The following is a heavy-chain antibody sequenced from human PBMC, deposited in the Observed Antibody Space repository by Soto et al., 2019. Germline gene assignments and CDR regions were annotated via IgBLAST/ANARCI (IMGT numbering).Heavy chain of an antibody. CDR3: ARESTTVTTRRRGWFDP. CDR2: ISSSSSCI. V-gene: IGHV3-21*01. J-gene: IGHJ5*02. CDR1: GFTFSSYS. Sequence: GGSLRLSCAASGFTFSSYSMNWVRQAPGKGLEWVSSISSSSSCIYYADSVKGRFTISRDNAKNSLYLQMNSLRAEDTAVYYCARESTTVTTRRRGWFDPWGQGTLVTVSS. D-gene: IGHD4-17*01.